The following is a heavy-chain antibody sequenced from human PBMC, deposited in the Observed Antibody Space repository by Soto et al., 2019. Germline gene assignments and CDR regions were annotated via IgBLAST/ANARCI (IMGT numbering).Heavy chain of an antibody. J-gene: IGHJ5*02. CDR2: IWYDGSSK. CDR1: GFTFSDYG. V-gene: IGHV3-33*06. CDR3: AKDPYGGKNPNWFDP. Sequence: GGSLRLSCAASGFTFSDYGMHWVGQAPGKGLEWVAIIWYDGSSKYYADSVKGRFAISRDNSKNTLYLQMNSLRAEDTAVYYCAKDPYGGKNPNWFDPWGQGTLVTVSS. D-gene: IGHD2-15*01.